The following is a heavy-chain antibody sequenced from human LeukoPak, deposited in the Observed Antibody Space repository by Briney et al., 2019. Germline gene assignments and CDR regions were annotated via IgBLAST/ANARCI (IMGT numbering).Heavy chain of an antibody. D-gene: IGHD2-2*02. V-gene: IGHV4-61*02. CDR2: IYTSGST. Sequence: PSQTLSPTCTVSGGSISSGSYYWSWIRQPAGKGLGWIGRIYTSGSTNYNPSLKSRVTISVDTSKNQFSLKLSSVTAADTAVYYCARDSVVPAAIPTKRWFDPWGQGTLVTVSS. CDR1: GGSISSGSYY. CDR3: ARDSVVPAAIPTKRWFDP. J-gene: IGHJ5*02.